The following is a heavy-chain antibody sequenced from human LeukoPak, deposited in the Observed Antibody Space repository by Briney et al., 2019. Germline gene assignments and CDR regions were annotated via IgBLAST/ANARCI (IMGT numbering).Heavy chain of an antibody. CDR3: ARDVGDYYDSSGYYPDALDI. J-gene: IGHJ3*02. CDR2: INWNGGST. Sequence: RPGGSLRVSCAASGFNLDGYGMTWVRQAPGKGLEWVSGINWNGGSTGYADSVKGRFTISRDNAKNSLYLQMNSLRAEDTALYYCARDVGDYYDSSGYYPDALDIWGQGTVVTVSS. D-gene: IGHD3-22*01. V-gene: IGHV3-20*04. CDR1: GFNLDGYG.